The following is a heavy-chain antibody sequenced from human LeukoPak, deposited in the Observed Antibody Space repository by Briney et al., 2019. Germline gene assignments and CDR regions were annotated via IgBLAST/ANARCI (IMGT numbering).Heavy chain of an antibody. V-gene: IGHV4-59*01. CDR1: GGSISSYY. CDR3: ARGEGFHWFDP. D-gene: IGHD1-26*01. J-gene: IGHJ5*02. Sequence: SETLSLTXTVSGGSISSYYWSWIRQPPGKGLEWIGYISYSGSTNYNPSLKSRVTISVDTSKNQFSLKLSSVTAADTAVYYCARGEGFHWFDPWGQGTLVTVSS. CDR2: ISYSGST.